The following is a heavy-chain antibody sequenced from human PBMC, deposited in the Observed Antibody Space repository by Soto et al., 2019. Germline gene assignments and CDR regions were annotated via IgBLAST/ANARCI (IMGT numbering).Heavy chain of an antibody. CDR2: IYYSGST. V-gene: IGHV4-39*01. CDR1: GGSISSSSYY. CDR3: ARLGRPYYYGMDV. J-gene: IGHJ6*02. Sequence: SETLSLTCTVSGGSISSSSYYWGWIRQPPGKGLEWIGSIYYSGSTYYNPSLKSRVTISVDTSKNQFSLKLSSVTAADTAVYYCARLGRPYYYGMDVWGQGTTVTVSS. D-gene: IGHD1-26*01.